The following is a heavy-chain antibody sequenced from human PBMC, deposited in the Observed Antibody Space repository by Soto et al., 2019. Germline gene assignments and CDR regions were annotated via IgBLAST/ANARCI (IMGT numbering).Heavy chain of an antibody. Sequence: QVQLQESGPGLVKPSETLSLTCTVSGGSIRSYYWSWFRQPPGKGLEWIGYIYYSGSTNYNRPLSTRVTMSVDTSKNQFSRKLNSVTAADTAVYYCARVGQSASFDYWGQGTLVTVSS. CDR2: IYYSGST. V-gene: IGHV4-59*01. J-gene: IGHJ4*02. CDR3: ARVGQSASFDY. CDR1: GGSIRSYY.